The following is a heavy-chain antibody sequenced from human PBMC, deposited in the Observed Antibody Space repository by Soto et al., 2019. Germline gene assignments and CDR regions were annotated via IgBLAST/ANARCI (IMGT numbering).Heavy chain of an antibody. Sequence: PSQTLSLTCAISGDSVSGNSAAWNWIRQSPSRGLEWLGRTYYRSRWYNDYAVSVKSRITVTPDTSKNQFSLHLNSVTPEDTAVYYYAREFPYYVCSDIYLDYWGQGALVTVSS. J-gene: IGHJ4*02. V-gene: IGHV6-1*01. CDR2: TYYRSRWYN. D-gene: IGHD3-10*02. CDR1: GDSVSGNSAA. CDR3: AREFPYYVCSDIYLDY.